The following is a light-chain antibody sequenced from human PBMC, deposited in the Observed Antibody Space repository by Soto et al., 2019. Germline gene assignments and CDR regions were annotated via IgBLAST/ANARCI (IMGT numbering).Light chain of an antibody. Sequence: QSALTQPRSVSGSPGQSVTISCTGTSSGVGGYNYVSWYQQHPGKAPKLMIYDVSKRPSGVPDRFSGSKSGNTASLTISGLQAEDEADYYCCSYAGSYTLVFGGGTKLPS. V-gene: IGLV2-11*01. CDR2: DVS. J-gene: IGLJ2*01. CDR3: CSYAGSYTLV. CDR1: SSGVGGYNY.